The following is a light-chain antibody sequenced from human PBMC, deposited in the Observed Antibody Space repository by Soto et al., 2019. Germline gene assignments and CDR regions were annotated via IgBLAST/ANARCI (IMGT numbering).Light chain of an antibody. J-gene: IGKJ1*01. Sequence: EIVLTQSPGTLSLSPGERATLSCRASQSVSMNYLAWYQQKPGQAPRLLIYGASRRTTGIPDRISGSGSGTDFTLTISGLEPEDFALYYCQQYGGSPRTFGQGTKVDIK. V-gene: IGKV3-20*01. CDR1: QSVSMNY. CDR2: GAS. CDR3: QQYGGSPRT.